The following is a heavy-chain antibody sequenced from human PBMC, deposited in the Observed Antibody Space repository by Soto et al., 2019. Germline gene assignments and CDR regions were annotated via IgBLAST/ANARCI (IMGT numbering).Heavy chain of an antibody. J-gene: IGHJ5*02. CDR2: INPEGRT. D-gene: IGHD2-2*02. CDR3: GRYTPGPLSFVP. V-gene: IGHV3-66*01. Sequence: GGSLRLSCEASGLIVHNNCMNWVGQAPGRGLEWGSVINPEGRTYYADSVKDRFTISRDTSKNTLYLQMNSLRVEDTAVYYCGRYTPGPLSFVPPGQGTQVTVSS. CDR1: GLIVHNNC.